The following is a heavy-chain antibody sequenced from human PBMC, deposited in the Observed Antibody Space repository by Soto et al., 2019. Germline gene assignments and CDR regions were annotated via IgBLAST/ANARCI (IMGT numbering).Heavy chain of an antibody. Sequence: QVQLVQSGAEVKKPGSSVKVSCRASGGTFSNYAINWVRQAPGQGLEWMGGIIPIFGTADYAQNFQGRVTITADESTNTAYMELSRLRSEDTAVYFCVRPYPDDSGRSAFDIWGQGTMVTVSS. CDR1: GGTFSNYA. J-gene: IGHJ3*02. CDR2: IIPIFGTA. V-gene: IGHV1-69*01. D-gene: IGHD3-22*01. CDR3: VRPYPDDSGRSAFDI.